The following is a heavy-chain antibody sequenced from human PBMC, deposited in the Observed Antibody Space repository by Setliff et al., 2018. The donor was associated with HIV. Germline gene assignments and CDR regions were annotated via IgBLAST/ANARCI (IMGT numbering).Heavy chain of an antibody. CDR1: GGSISSYY. V-gene: IGHV4-4*07. CDR2: IYTSGST. Sequence: SETLSLTCTVSGGSISSYYWSWIRQPAGKGLEWIGRIYTSGSTNYNPSLKSRVTMSTDTPNNRFALKLTSVTAADTAVYYCAKRAVQDGTVTSSNWFESWGQGTLVTVSS. CDR3: AKRAVQDGTVTSSNWFES. J-gene: IGHJ5*01. D-gene: IGHD1-7*01.